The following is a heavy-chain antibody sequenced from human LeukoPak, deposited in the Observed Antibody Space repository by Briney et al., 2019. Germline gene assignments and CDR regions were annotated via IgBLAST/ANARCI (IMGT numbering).Heavy chain of an antibody. Sequence: GESLKISCKGSGYSFTDYWIAWVRQMPGKGLEYMGIIAPGDSDTRYSPSFQGQVTISADKSITSAYLQWTSLKASDTAMYYCARYWHCSGDSCHNFDSWGQGTLVTVSS. D-gene: IGHD2-15*01. CDR3: ARYWHCSGDSCHNFDS. CDR1: GYSFTDYW. CDR2: IAPGDSDT. V-gene: IGHV5-51*06. J-gene: IGHJ4*02.